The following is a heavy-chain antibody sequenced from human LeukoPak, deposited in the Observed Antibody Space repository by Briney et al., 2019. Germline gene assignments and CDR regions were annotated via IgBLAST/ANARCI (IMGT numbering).Heavy chain of an antibody. V-gene: IGHV3-23*01. CDR1: GFTFGSYV. Sequence: GGSLRLSCAASGFTFGSYVMSWVRQAPGKGPEWVSAISGDGGTYYADSVKGRFTISRDNSKNTLYLQMNSLGGEDTALYYCARYCGAASCYSGFDYWGQGTLVNVAS. D-gene: IGHD2-15*01. J-gene: IGHJ4*02. CDR3: ARYCGAASCYSGFDY. CDR2: ISGDGGT.